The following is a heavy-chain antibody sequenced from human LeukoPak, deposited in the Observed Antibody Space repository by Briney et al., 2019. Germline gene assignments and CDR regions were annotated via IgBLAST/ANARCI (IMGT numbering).Heavy chain of an antibody. CDR3: ASRYSSSWYYYYYYMDV. J-gene: IGHJ6*03. CDR1: DVSIFRSNW. D-gene: IGHD6-13*01. V-gene: IGHV4-4*02. CDR2: ISPSGST. Sequence: PSGTLSLTCTVSDVSIFRSNWWSWVRQSPGKGLEWIGQISPSGSTNYSPSLKSRVTISVDKSKTQFSLKLTSVTAADTAVYYCASRYSSSWYYYYYYMDVWGKGTTVTVSS.